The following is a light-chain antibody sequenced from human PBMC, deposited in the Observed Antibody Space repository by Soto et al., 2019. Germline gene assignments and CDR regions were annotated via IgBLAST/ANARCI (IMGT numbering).Light chain of an antibody. Sequence: SYELTQPPSVSVSPGQTAGITCSGDALPKQYAHWYQQKPGQAPVLVIYKDTERPSGIPERFSGSSSGTTVTLTISGVQAEDEADYYCQSADSGDTLRVFGGGTKLTVL. J-gene: IGLJ3*02. CDR1: ALPKQY. V-gene: IGLV3-25*03. CDR3: QSADSGDTLRV. CDR2: KDT.